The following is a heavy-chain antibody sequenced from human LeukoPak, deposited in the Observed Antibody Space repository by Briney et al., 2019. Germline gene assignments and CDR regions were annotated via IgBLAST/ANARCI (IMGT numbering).Heavy chain of an antibody. Sequence: ASVKVSCKASGYTFTGYYMHWVRQAPGQGLEWIGWLNPNSDTSYSPTFQGRVTMTGDASISTAYMELSRLRSDDTAVYYCARGGEGAAIDYFDYWGQGTLVTVSS. CDR3: ARGGEGAAIDYFDY. CDR2: LNPNSDT. CDR1: GYTFTGYY. V-gene: IGHV1-2*02. J-gene: IGHJ4*02. D-gene: IGHD3-10*01.